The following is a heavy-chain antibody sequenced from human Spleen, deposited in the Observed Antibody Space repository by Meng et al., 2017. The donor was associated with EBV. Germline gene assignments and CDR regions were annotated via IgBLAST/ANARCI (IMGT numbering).Heavy chain of an antibody. CDR2: MHPNSGNT. D-gene: IGHD3-10*01. Sequence: QLLYSGVEVNTPGASVKVSCKVSVYTFTSYAINWWRQATGQVLEWMGWMHPNSGNTGYAQKFQGRVTMTRNTSISTAFMELSSLRSDDTAVYNCARVPIRFDNYYLDYWGQGTLVTVSS. J-gene: IGHJ4*02. CDR1: VYTFTSYA. CDR3: ARVPIRFDNYYLDY. V-gene: IGHV1-8*01.